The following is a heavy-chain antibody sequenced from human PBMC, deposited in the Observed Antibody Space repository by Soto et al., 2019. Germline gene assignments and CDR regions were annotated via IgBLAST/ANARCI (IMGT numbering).Heavy chain of an antibody. D-gene: IGHD3-22*01. V-gene: IGHV3-48*03. Sequence: PGGSLRLSFAASGFTFSNFDMTWLRQAPGKGLEWVSYSTSSRGTIYYADSVKGRFTISRYNAKNSLYLQMNSLRGEDTAVYYCAREGSVRSSDYYADYYGMGVGGLGTTVTVS. CDR1: GFTFSNFD. J-gene: IGHJ6*02. CDR3: AREGSVRSSDYYADYYGMGV. CDR2: STSSRGTI.